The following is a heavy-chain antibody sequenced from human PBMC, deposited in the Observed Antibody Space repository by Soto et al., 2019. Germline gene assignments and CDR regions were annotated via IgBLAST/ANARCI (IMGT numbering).Heavy chain of an antibody. J-gene: IGHJ3*02. CDR2: IYPRDSDT. Sequence: GESLKISCKGSGYSFTSYWIAWVRQMPGKGLEWMGIIYPRDSDTRYSPSFQGQVTLSPVKFISTAYLQWSSLKASDTAMYFCARPGYSGYYDAFDIWGQGTMVTVSS. D-gene: IGHD5-12*01. CDR1: GYSFTSYW. CDR3: ARPGYSGYYDAFDI. V-gene: IGHV5-51*01.